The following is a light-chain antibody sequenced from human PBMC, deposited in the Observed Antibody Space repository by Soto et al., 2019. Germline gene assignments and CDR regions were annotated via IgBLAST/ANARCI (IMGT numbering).Light chain of an antibody. J-gene: IGLJ1*01. CDR2: EVT. Sequence: QSVLTQPPSASGSPGQSVTISCTGTSGDVGRYNYVSWYQQHPGKAPKLIIYEVTKRPSGVPDRFSASKSDNTASLTVSGLQPEDEADYYCSSFGARNNIFGTGTKLTVL. CDR1: SGDVGRYNY. V-gene: IGLV2-8*01. CDR3: SSFGARNNI.